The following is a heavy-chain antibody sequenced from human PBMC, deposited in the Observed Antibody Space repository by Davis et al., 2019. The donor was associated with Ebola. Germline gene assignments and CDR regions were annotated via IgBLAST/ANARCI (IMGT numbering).Heavy chain of an antibody. D-gene: IGHD3/OR15-3a*01. CDR1: GFTFSSYA. CDR3: AKVLDWNYFDY. V-gene: IGHV3-23*03. CDR2: IYSGGST. Sequence: PGESLKISCAASGFTFSSYAMSWVRQAPGKGLEWVSVIYSGGSTYYADSVKGRFTISRDNSKNTLYLQMNSLRAEDTAVYYCAKVLDWNYFDYWGQGTLVTASS. J-gene: IGHJ4*02.